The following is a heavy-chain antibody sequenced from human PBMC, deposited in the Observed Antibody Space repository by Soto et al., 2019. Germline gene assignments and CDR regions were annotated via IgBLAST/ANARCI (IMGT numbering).Heavy chain of an antibody. CDR2: ISSSSSTI. J-gene: IGHJ6*03. Sequence: EVQLVESGGGLVQPGGSLRLSCAASGFTFSSYSMNWVRQAPGKGLEWVSYISSSSSTIYYADSVKGRFTISRDNAKNSLYLQMNSLRAEDTAVYYCARDGVAAAGTYYYYYYMDVWGKGTTVTVSS. D-gene: IGHD6-13*01. V-gene: IGHV3-48*01. CDR1: GFTFSSYS. CDR3: ARDGVAAAGTYYYYYYMDV.